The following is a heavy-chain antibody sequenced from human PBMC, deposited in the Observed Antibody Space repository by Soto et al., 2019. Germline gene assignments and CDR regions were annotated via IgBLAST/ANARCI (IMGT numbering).Heavy chain of an antibody. CDR3: ARSLVVVPAAQWGDVYYYYGMDV. Sequence: ASVKVSCKASGGTFSSYTISWVRQAPGQGLEWMGRIIPILGIASYAQKFQGRVTMTRDTSTSTVYMELSSLRSEDTAVYYCARSLVVVPAAQWGDVYYYYGMDVWGQGTTVTVSS. D-gene: IGHD2-2*01. J-gene: IGHJ6*02. V-gene: IGHV1-69*02. CDR1: GGTFSSYT. CDR2: IIPILGIA.